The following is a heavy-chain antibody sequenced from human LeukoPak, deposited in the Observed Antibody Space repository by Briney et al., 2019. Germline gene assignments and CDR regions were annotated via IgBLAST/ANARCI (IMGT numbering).Heavy chain of an antibody. D-gene: IGHD6-19*01. V-gene: IGHV4-34*01. CDR1: GGSFSGYY. J-gene: IGHJ4*02. Sequence: SETLSLTCAVYGGSFSGYYWSWIRQPPGKGLEWIGEINHSGSTNYNPSLKSRVTISVDTSKNQFSQKLSSVTAADTAVYYCARPNLHKYPVAGTSSYLDYWGQGTLVTVSS. CDR2: INHSGST. CDR3: ARPNLHKYPVAGTSSYLDY.